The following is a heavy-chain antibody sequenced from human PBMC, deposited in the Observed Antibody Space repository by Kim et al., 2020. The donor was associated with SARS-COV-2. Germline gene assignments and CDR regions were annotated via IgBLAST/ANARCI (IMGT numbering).Heavy chain of an antibody. CDR3: ATDHTHKKINLAGT. Sequence: SVKVSCKASAGTFSGYAISWVRQAPGQGLEWMGRIIPLFDIENYSQRFQGRVTMTVDKTTTTAYMELGSLTSTDTAMYFCATDHTHKKINLAGTWGQGT. CDR2: IIPLFDIE. D-gene: IGHD2-15*01. V-gene: IGHV1-69*04. CDR1: AGTFSGYA. J-gene: IGHJ5*02.